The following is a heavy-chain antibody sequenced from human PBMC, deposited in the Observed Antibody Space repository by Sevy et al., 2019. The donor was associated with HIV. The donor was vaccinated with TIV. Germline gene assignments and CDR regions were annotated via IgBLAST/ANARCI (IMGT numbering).Heavy chain of an antibody. J-gene: IGHJ3*02. CDR1: GFTFSSYG. CDR2: IWYDGSNK. D-gene: IGHD4-17*01. CDR3: ARDNDYSDSSGGRDAFVI. Sequence: GGSLRLSCAASGFTFSSYGMHWVRQAPGKGLEWVAVIWYDGSNKYYADSVKGRFTISRDNSKNTLYLQMNSLRAEDTAVYYCARDNDYSDSSGGRDAFVIWGQGTMVSVSS. V-gene: IGHV3-33*01.